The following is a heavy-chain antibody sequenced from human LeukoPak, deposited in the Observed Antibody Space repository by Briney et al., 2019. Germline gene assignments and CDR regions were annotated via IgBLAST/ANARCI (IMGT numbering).Heavy chain of an antibody. CDR2: ISYDGSNK. Sequence: PGRSLRLSCAASGFTFSSYAMHWVRQAPGKGLEWVAVISYDGSNKYYADSVKGRFTISRDNSKNTLYLQMNSLRAEDTAVYYCARDRDGGNIDYWGQGTLVTVSS. CDR1: GFTFSSYA. D-gene: IGHD2-15*01. V-gene: IGHV3-30-3*01. CDR3: ARDRDGGNIDY. J-gene: IGHJ4*02.